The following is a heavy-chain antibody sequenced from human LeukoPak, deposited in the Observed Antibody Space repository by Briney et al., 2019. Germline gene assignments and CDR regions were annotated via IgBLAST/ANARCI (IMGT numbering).Heavy chain of an antibody. CDR2: IKDSGRT. D-gene: IGHD1-7*01. V-gene: IGHV4-34*01. CDR1: GGSFSNYY. CDR3: ARRWNYGRNYYIDV. J-gene: IGHJ6*03. Sequence: SETLSLTCAVYGGSFSNYYWSWIRQPPGKGLEWIGEIKDSGRTNYNPSLMSRVTGSVDTSKNQFSLRLPSVTATDTAVYYCARRWNYGRNYYIDVWGNGATVSVSS.